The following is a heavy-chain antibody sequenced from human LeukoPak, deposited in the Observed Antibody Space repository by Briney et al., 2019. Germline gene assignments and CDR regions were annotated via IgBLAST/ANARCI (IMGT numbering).Heavy chain of an antibody. Sequence: TPSETLSLTCTVSGGSIRSYYWSWIRQPPGKGLEWIGYIYYSGSTNYNPSLKSRVTISVDTSKNQFSLKLSSVTAADTAVYYCARDSPFDPWGQGTLVTVSS. CDR1: GGSIRSYY. J-gene: IGHJ5*02. CDR3: ARDSPFDP. V-gene: IGHV4-59*01. CDR2: IYYSGST.